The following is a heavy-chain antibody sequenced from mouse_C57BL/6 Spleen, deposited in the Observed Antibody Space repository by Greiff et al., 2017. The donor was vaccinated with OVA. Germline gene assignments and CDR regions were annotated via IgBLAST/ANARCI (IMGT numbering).Heavy chain of an antibody. V-gene: IGHV3-6*01. CDR2: ISYDGSN. J-gene: IGHJ4*01. D-gene: IGHD2-5*01. CDR1: GYSITSGYY. Sequence: EVQLQQSGPGLVKPSQSLSLTCSVTGYSITSGYYWNWIRQFPGNKLEWMGYISYDGSNNYNPSLKNRISITRDTSKNQFFLKLNSVTTEDTATYYCARDEGGYSIYAMDYWGQGTSVTVSS. CDR3: ARDEGGYSIYAMDY.